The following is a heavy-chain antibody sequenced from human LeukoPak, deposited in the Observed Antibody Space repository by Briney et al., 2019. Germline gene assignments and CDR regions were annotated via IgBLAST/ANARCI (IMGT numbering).Heavy chain of an antibody. V-gene: IGHV4-4*07. CDR3: ARGRYCSSTSCYPYNWFDP. Sequence: SETLSLTCTVSGGSISRYYWSWIRQPAGKGLEWIGRIYSSGSTNYNPSLKSRVTMSVDTSKNQFSLKLSSVTAADTAVYYCARGRYCSSTSCYPYNWFDPWGQGTLVTVSS. J-gene: IGHJ5*02. CDR2: IYSSGST. CDR1: GGSISRYY. D-gene: IGHD2-2*01.